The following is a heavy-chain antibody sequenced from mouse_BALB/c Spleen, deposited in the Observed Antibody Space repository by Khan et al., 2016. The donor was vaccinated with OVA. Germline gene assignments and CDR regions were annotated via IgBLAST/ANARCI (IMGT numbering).Heavy chain of an antibody. J-gene: IGHJ3*01. D-gene: IGHD2-1*01. CDR1: GYTFTSYY. CDR2: INPSDGDT. CDR3: TRSGYGTFAY. Sequence: QVQLKQSGAELVKPGASVKLFCKASGYTFTSYYMYWVKQRPGQGLEWIGEINPSDGDTNFNEKFKSKATLTVDKSSSTVYMQLSSLTSEDSAVYYCTRSGYGTFAYWGQGTLVTVSA. V-gene: IGHV1S81*02.